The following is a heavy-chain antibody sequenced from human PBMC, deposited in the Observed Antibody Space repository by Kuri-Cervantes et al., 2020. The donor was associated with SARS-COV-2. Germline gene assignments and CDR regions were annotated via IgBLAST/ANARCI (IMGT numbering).Heavy chain of an antibody. CDR2: ISYDGSSK. V-gene: IGHV3-30*04. Sequence: GGSLRLSCAVSGFTFSNYAMHWVRQAPGKGLEWVAVISYDGSSKYYADSVKGRFTISRDNSKNTLYLQMNSLRAEDTAVYYCARLGVAAAGSYYYYGMDVWGQGTTVTVSS. J-gene: IGHJ6*02. D-gene: IGHD6-13*01. CDR1: GFTFSNYA. CDR3: ARLGVAAAGSYYYYGMDV.